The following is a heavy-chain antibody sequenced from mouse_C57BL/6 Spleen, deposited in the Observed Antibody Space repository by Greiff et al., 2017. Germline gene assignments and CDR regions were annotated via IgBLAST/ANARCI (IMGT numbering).Heavy chain of an antibody. J-gene: IGHJ2*01. Sequence: QVQLQQPGAELVKPGASVKLYCKASGYTFTSYWMHWVKQRPGQGLEWIGMIHPNSGSTNYNEKFKSKATLTVAKSSSTAYMQLSSLTSEDSAVYDCARSFIFDYYGSSFDYWGQGTTLTVSS. CDR2: IHPNSGST. CDR3: ARSFIFDYYGSSFDY. V-gene: IGHV1-64*01. CDR1: GYTFTSYW. D-gene: IGHD1-1*01.